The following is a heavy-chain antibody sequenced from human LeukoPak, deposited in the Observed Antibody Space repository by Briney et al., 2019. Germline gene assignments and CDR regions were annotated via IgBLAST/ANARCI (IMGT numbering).Heavy chain of an antibody. CDR2: IKQDGSEK. CDR1: GFTFSTYW. D-gene: IGHD6-13*01. V-gene: IGHV3-7*01. J-gene: IGHJ4*02. CDR3: TREAAAGIDY. Sequence: GGSLRLSCAASGFTFSTYWMSWVRQAPGKGLEWVANIKQDGSEKYYLDSVKGRFTISRVNAKNPLYLQMNSLRAEDTAVYFCTREAAAGIDYWGQGTLVTVSS.